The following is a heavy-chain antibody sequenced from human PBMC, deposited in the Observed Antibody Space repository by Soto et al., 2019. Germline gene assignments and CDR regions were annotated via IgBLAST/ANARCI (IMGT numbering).Heavy chain of an antibody. J-gene: IGHJ4*02. CDR3: AKGHFDWLLYSAFDY. V-gene: IGHV3-23*01. CDR2: SSGSGGST. Sequence: EVQLLESGGGLVQPGGSLRLSCAASGFTFSSYAMSWVRQAPGKGLEWVSASSGSGGSTYYADSVKGRFTISRDNSKNTLYLQMNSLRAEDTAVYYRAKGHFDWLLYSAFDYWGQGTLVTVSS. CDR1: GFTFSSYA. D-gene: IGHD3-9*01.